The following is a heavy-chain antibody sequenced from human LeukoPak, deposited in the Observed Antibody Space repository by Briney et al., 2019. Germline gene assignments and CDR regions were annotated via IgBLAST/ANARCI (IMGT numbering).Heavy chain of an antibody. Sequence: PGGSLRLSCAASRVTFSNYWMHWVRQAPGKGLVWVSRINSDGSSTSYADSVWGRFTISRDNAKNILYLQMNSLRAEDTAVYYCASHGDYDAFDIWGQGTVVTVSS. V-gene: IGHV3-74*01. CDR1: RVTFSNYW. CDR3: ASHGDYDAFDI. CDR2: INSDGSST. D-gene: IGHD4-17*01. J-gene: IGHJ3*02.